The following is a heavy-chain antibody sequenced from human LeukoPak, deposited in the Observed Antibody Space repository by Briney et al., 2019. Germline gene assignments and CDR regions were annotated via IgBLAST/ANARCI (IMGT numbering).Heavy chain of an antibody. CDR1: GYTFTSYG. V-gene: IGHV1-18*04. J-gene: IGHJ4*02. D-gene: IGHD6-19*01. Sequence: ASVKVSCKASGYTFTSYGINWVRQAPGQGLEWMGWISGHNGHTNYVQKMQGRVTMTTDTSTNTAYMELRNLTSDDTAVYYCARGPGIAVAGVFDYWGQGSLVAVSS. CDR3: ARGPGIAVAGVFDY. CDR2: ISGHNGHT.